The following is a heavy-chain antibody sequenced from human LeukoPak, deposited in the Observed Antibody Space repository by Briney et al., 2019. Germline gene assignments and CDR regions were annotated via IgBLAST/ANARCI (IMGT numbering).Heavy chain of an antibody. Sequence: SVKVSCKASGFTFTSSAMQWVRQARGQRLEWIGWIVVGSGNTNYAQKFQARVTITRDMSTSTPYMELSSLRSEDTAVYYCAADHLYGSGSYAKGYYYYGMDVWGQGTTVTVSS. V-gene: IGHV1-58*02. CDR3: AADHLYGSGSYAKGYYYYGMDV. CDR2: IVVGSGNT. J-gene: IGHJ6*02. D-gene: IGHD3-10*01. CDR1: GFTFTSSA.